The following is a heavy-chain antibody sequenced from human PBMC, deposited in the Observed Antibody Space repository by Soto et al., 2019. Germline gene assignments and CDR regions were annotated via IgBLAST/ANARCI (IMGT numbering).Heavy chain of an antibody. CDR2: INHSGNT. J-gene: IGHJ4*02. CDR1: GGSFSCYY. CDR3: ARGGGGSYSSGDY. D-gene: IGHD1-26*01. V-gene: IGHV4-34*01. Sequence: PSETLSLTCAVYGGSFSCYYWSWIRQPPGKGLEWIGEINHSGNTNYNPSLKSRVTISVDTSKNQFSLKLSSVTAADTAVYYCARGGGGSYSSGDYWGQGTLVTVPQ.